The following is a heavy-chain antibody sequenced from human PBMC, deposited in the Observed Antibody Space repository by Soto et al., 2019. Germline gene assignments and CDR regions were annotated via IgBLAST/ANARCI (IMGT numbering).Heavy chain of an antibody. J-gene: IGHJ4*02. Sequence: QLQLQESGPGLVKPSETLSLTCTVSGGSISSSSYYWGWIRQPPGKGLEWIGSIYYRGSTYYNPPPPRRVPIAAHPSKNHFSLQLTSVTAADTAVAYCATTYFFGSGSGYWGQGALVTVSS. V-gene: IGHV4-39*02. D-gene: IGHD3-10*01. CDR2: IYYRGST. CDR3: ATTYFFGSGSGY. CDR1: GGSISSSSYY.